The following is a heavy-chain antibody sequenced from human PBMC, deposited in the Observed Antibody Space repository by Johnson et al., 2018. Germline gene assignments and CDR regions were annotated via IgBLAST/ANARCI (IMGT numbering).Heavy chain of an antibody. V-gene: IGHV3-48*02. D-gene: IGHD6-6*01. CDR3: AREYSSSSGRLFDI. J-gene: IGHJ3*02. CDR2: ISSSSSTI. CDR1: GFTFSSYS. Sequence: VQLVESGGGLVQPGGSLRLSCAASGFTFSSYSMNWVRQAPGKGLEWLSYISSSSSTIYYADSLKGRFTISRDNAKNSLYLQMNSLRDEDTAVYYCAREYSSSSGRLFDIWGQGTMVTVSS.